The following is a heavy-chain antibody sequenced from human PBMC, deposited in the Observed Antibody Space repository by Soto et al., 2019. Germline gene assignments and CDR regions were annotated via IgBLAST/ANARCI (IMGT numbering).Heavy chain of an antibody. J-gene: IGHJ4*02. D-gene: IGHD3-22*01. CDR2: IGGSGGST. CDR3: AKAYFDSSGYYPDY. Sequence: LRLSCAASGFSLSSSAMSWVRQAPGKGLEWVSAIGGSGGSTFYSDSVKGRFTISRDNSKNTLYLQMNSLRAEDTAVYYCAKAYFDSSGYYPDYWGQGTLVTVSS. CDR1: GFSLSSSA. V-gene: IGHV3-23*01.